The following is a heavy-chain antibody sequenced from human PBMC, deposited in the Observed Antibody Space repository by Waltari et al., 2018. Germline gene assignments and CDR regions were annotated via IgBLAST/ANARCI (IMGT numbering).Heavy chain of an antibody. V-gene: IGHV4-39*01. Sequence: QLQLQESGPGLVKPSETLSLTCTVSGGSISSSSYYWAWIRQPPGKGLEWIGSIYYSGSTYYNPSLKSRVTISVDTSKNQFSLKLSSVTAADTAVYYCARHTTYQLPNYFDYWGQGTLVTVSS. J-gene: IGHJ4*02. CDR3: ARHTTYQLPNYFDY. D-gene: IGHD2-2*01. CDR1: GGSISSSSYY. CDR2: IYYSGST.